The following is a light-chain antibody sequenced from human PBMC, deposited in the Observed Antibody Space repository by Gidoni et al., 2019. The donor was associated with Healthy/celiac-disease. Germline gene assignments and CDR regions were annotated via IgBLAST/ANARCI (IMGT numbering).Light chain of an antibody. V-gene: IGLV2-14*01. Sequence: QSALTQPASVSGSPGQPSTISCTGTSSDVGGYNYVSWYQPHPGKAPKLLIYDVSNRPSGVSNRFSGSKSGNTASLTISGLQADDEAYYYCSSYTSSSPRVFGTGTKVTVL. CDR3: SSYTSSSPRV. CDR2: DVS. J-gene: IGLJ1*01. CDR1: SSDVGGYNY.